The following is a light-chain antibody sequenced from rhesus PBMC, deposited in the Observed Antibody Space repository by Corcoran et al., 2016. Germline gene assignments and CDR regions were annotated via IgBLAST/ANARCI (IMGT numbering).Light chain of an antibody. CDR2: GAS. CDR3: RQHSNWPQT. J-gene: IGKJ1*01. CDR1: RSVNSS. Sequence: EIVMTQSPATLSMYPGERATISCRPSRSVNSSLAWYQQKPGRAPRLLIYGASSRSTGIPDRNRGSGSGTDLPLPISSLEPDNVAVYYCRQHSNWPQTFGQGTKVEIK. V-gene: IGKV3-24*01.